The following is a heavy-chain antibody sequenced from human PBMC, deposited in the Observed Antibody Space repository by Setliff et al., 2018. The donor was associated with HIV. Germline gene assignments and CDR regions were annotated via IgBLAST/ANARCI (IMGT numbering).Heavy chain of an antibody. Sequence: LSLSCAASGFTFFDYALNWVRQAPGKGLEWVSSISSSGSYIYYADSVKGRFTISRDHATSALYLQMDSLRAEDTALYYCTRSHSTRDAFDIWGQGTMVTVSS. D-gene: IGHD2-2*01. CDR3: TRSHSTRDAFDI. CDR1: GFTFFDYA. J-gene: IGHJ3*02. V-gene: IGHV3-21*01. CDR2: ISSSGSYI.